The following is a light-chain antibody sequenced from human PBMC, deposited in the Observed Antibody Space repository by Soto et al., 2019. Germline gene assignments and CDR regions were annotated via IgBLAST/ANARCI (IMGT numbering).Light chain of an antibody. Sequence: EIVLTQSPGTLALSPGERATLSCRASQSVSNSYLAWYQQRPGQAPRLLIVGASSRGTGIPDRFSGSGSGSFFTLTISRLEPEDFAVYYCQQYGGSPLTFGGGIKVEIK. CDR1: QSVSNSY. CDR3: QQYGGSPLT. V-gene: IGKV3-20*01. CDR2: GAS. J-gene: IGKJ4*01.